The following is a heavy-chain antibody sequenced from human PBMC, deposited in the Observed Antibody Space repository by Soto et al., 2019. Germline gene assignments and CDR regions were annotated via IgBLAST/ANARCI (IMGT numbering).Heavy chain of an antibody. CDR1: GYSFTSYW. CDR2: IDPSDSYT. Sequence: GESLKISCKGSGYSFTSYWISWVRQMPGKGLEWMGRIDPSDSYTNYSPSFQGHVTISADKSISTAYLQWSSLKASDTAMYYCARRVVTRVRGVFDAFDIWGQGTMVTVSS. J-gene: IGHJ3*02. D-gene: IGHD3-10*01. V-gene: IGHV5-10-1*01. CDR3: ARRVVTRVRGVFDAFDI.